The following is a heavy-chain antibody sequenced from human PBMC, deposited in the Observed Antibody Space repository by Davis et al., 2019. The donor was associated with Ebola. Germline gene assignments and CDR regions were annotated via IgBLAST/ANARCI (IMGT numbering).Heavy chain of an antibody. CDR2: ISYDGSNK. CDR1: GFTFSSYA. D-gene: IGHD3-3*01. CDR3: AKDPSYYDFWSGYRRYYYGMDV. Sequence: GGSLRLSCAASGFTFSSYAMSWVRQAPGKGLEWVAVISYDGSNKYYADSVKGRFTISRDNSKNTLYLQMNSLRAEDTAVYYCAKDPSYYDFWSGYRRYYYGMDVWGQGTTVTVSS. J-gene: IGHJ6*02. V-gene: IGHV3-30*18.